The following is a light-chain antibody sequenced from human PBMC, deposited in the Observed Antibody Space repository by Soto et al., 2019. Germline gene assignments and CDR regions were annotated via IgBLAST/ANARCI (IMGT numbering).Light chain of an antibody. Sequence: EIVLTQSPATLSLSPGERATLSCRASQSVSTYLDWYQQNPGQAPRLLIYEASNRATGIPAKFSGSGSGTDFTLTIRSLEPEDFAVYYCQQRSSWPPTFGPGTKVDIK. V-gene: IGKV3-11*01. CDR1: QSVSTY. J-gene: IGKJ3*01. CDR3: QQRSSWPPT. CDR2: EAS.